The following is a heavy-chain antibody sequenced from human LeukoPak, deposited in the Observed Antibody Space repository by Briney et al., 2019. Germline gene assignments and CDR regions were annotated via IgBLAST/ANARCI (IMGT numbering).Heavy chain of an antibody. Sequence: ASVKVSCKASGYTFTGYYMHWVRQAPGQGLGWMGWINPNSGGTNYAQKFQGRVTMTRDTSISTAYMELSRLRSDDTAVYYCARAWYYYDSSGYYYYYGMDVWGQGTTVTVSS. CDR2: INPNSGGT. J-gene: IGHJ6*02. CDR1: GYTFTGYY. D-gene: IGHD3-22*01. V-gene: IGHV1-2*02. CDR3: ARAWYYYDSSGYYYYYGMDV.